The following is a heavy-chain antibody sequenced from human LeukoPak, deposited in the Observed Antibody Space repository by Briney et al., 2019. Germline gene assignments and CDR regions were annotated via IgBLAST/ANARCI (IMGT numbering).Heavy chain of an antibody. D-gene: IGHD2-8*01. CDR2: INPSGGST. V-gene: IGHV1-46*01. CDR1: GYTFTSNY. CDR3: STEDKYCTTPNCGAY. J-gene: IGHJ4*02. Sequence: ASVKVSCKASGYTFTSNYMYWVRQAPGQGLEWMGIINPSGGSTSYAQRFQGRVTMTRDMSIGTFYMELSSLRSDDTAVYYCSTEDKYCTTPNCGAYWGQGTLVTVSS.